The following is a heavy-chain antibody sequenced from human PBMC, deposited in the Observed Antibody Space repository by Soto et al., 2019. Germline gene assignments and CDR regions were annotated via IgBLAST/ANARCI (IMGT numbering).Heavy chain of an antibody. CDR3: ARVQSGNYGMDV. J-gene: IGHJ6*02. D-gene: IGHD3-3*01. Sequence: QVQLVQSGAEVKKPGSSVKVSCKASGGTFSSYAISWVRQSPGQWLDWMGGIIPIFGTANYAQKFQGRVTITADESTSTAYMELSSLRSEDTAVYYCARVQSGNYGMDVWGQGTTVTVSS. CDR1: GGTFSSYA. CDR2: IIPIFGTA. V-gene: IGHV1-69*01.